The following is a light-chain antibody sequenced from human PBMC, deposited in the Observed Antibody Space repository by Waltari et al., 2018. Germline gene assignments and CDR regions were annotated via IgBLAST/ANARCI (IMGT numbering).Light chain of an antibody. V-gene: IGLV2-11*01. CDR3: CSYAGSYTLV. Sequence: QSVLTQPPSASGTPGQRVTISCSGSSPNIGSNYVYWYQQHPGKAPKLMIYDVSGRPSGVPDRFSGSKSGNTASLTISGLQAEDEADYYCCSYAGSYTLVFGGGTKLTVL. CDR2: DVS. J-gene: IGLJ2*01. CDR1: SPNIGSNY.